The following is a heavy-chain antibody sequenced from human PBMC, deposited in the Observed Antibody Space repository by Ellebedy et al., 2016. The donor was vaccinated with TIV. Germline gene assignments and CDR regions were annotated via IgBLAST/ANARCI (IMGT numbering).Heavy chain of an antibody. CDR2: ISTDGYRT. CDR3: TASRTSGYSDD. V-gene: IGHV3-74*01. D-gene: IGHD2-15*01. Sequence: PGGSLRLSCAASGFTFSAYWMHWVRQSPGKGLVWVSRISTDGYRTNYADSVKGRFTISRDNAEDTLYLEMNGLRAEDAAVYYCTASRTSGYSDDWGQGTLVTVSS. CDR1: GFTFSAYW. J-gene: IGHJ4*02.